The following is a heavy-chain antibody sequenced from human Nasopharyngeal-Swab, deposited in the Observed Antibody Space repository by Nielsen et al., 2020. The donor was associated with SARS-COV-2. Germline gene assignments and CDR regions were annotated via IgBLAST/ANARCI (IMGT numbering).Heavy chain of an antibody. CDR1: GFPLSTSGVG. CDR2: IYWDDDK. CDR3: AHSALGYSSGWELDY. D-gene: IGHD6-19*01. V-gene: IGHV2-5*02. Sequence: SGPTLAKPTQPLTLTCTFSGFPLSTSGVGVGWIRQPPGKALEWLALIYWDDDKRYSPSLKSRLTITKDTSINQVVLTMTNMDPVDTATYYCAHSALGYSSGWELDYWGQGTLVTVSS. J-gene: IGHJ4*02.